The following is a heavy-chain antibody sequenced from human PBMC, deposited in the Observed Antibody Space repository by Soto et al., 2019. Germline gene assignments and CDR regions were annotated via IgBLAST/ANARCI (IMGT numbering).Heavy chain of an antibody. CDR3: ARVLRYFDWLFHNDAFDI. CDR1: GYTFTSYG. J-gene: IGHJ3*02. Sequence: ASVKVSCKASGYTFTSYGISWVRQAPGQGLEWMGWISAYNGNTNYAQKLQGRVTMTTDTSTSTAYMELRSLRSDDTAVYYCARVLRYFDWLFHNDAFDIWGQGTMVTVSS. V-gene: IGHV1-18*01. D-gene: IGHD3-9*01. CDR2: ISAYNGNT.